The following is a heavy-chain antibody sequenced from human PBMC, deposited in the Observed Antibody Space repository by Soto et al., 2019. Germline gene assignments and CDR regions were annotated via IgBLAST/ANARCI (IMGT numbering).Heavy chain of an antibody. CDR1: GVTFSDYY. Sequence: GGSLRLSCVASGVTFSDYYMTWIRQAPGKGLEWVSFISSSGSNTYYADSVKGRFTISRDNAKNSLYLQMHSLRAEDTAVYYCARDPRYCSGGNCYSDSFYYMDVWGKGTTLTVSS. V-gene: IGHV3-11*01. CDR2: ISSSGSNT. D-gene: IGHD2-15*01. CDR3: ARDPRYCSGGNCYSDSFYYMDV. J-gene: IGHJ6*03.